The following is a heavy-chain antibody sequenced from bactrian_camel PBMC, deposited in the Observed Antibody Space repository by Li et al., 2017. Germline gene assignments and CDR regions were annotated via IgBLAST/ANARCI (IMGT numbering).Heavy chain of an antibody. J-gene: IGHJ6*01. Sequence: VQLVESGGGSVRAGGSLRLACAASRYIYSTNCMAWFRQAPGKEREGVARIDYGGDTTIYSDSVMGRFTISRDNAKKAVYLEMNGLKPEDTGVYYCAADRGYGLDCDDASGYWGQGTQVTVS. CDR3: AADRGYGLDCDDASGY. D-gene: IGHD3*01. V-gene: IGHV3S53*01. CDR1: RYIYSTNC. CDR2: IDYGGDTT.